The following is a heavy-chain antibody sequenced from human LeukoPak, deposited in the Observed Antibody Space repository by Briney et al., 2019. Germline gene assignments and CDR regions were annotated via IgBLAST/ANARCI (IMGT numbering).Heavy chain of an antibody. CDR3: ARRGQWLHHPFDY. J-gene: IGHJ4*02. D-gene: IGHD6-19*01. CDR1: GGSISSSSSY. V-gene: IGHV4-39*01. Sequence: SETLSLTCTVSGGSISSSSSYWGWIRQPPGKGLEWIGSIYYSGSTYYNPSLKSRVTISVDTSKNQFSLKLSSVTAADTAVYYCARRGQWLHHPFDYWGQGTLVTASS. CDR2: IYYSGST.